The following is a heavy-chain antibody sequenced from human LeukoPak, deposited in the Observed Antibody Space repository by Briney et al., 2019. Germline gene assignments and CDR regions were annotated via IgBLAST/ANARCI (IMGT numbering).Heavy chain of an antibody. Sequence: PGGSLRLSCAASGFTFSSYAISWVRQAPGKGLEWVAVIWCDGSNKYYADSVKGRFTISRDNSKNTLYLQMNSLRAEDTAVYYCASTVESGYWGQGTLVTVSS. CDR3: ASTVESGY. D-gene: IGHD4-17*01. V-gene: IGHV3-33*08. CDR1: GFTFSSYA. J-gene: IGHJ4*02. CDR2: IWCDGSNK.